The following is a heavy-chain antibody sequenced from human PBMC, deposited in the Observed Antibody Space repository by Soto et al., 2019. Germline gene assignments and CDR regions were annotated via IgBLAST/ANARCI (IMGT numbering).Heavy chain of an antibody. V-gene: IGHV4-59*12. Sequence: PSETLSLTCTVSGGSISSYYWSWIRQPPGKGLEWIGYIYYSGSTNYNPSLKSRVTISVDTSKNQFSLKLSSVTAADTAVYYCARARSILITMVRGVNHYYYYGMDVWGQGTTVTVSS. CDR1: GGSISSYY. CDR2: IYYSGST. CDR3: ARARSILITMVRGVNHYYYYGMDV. J-gene: IGHJ6*02. D-gene: IGHD3-10*01.